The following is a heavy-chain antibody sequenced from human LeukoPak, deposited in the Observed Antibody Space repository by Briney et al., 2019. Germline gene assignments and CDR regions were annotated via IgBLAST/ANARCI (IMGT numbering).Heavy chain of an antibody. J-gene: IGHJ4*02. Sequence: GGSLRLSCAASGFTFSIYAMSWVRQAPGRGLQRVSSITSRGESTWYVDSVKGRFTITRDNSENTLYLQMHSLRAEDTAVYYCARDRPNYYGSDGHYYRRDGDYWGRGTLVSVSS. CDR1: GFTFSIYA. V-gene: IGHV3-23*01. CDR3: ARDRPNYYGSDGHYYRRDGDY. D-gene: IGHD5-24*01. CDR2: ITSRGEST.